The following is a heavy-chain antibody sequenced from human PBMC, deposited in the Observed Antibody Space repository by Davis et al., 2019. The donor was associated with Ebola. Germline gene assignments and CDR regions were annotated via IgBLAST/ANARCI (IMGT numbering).Heavy chain of an antibody. CDR1: GFTFSSHG. CDR3: VQGTTACRA. Sequence: GESLKISCAASGFTFSSHGMHWARQAPGKGLEWVAFISYDAFNKYYADSVKGRFTVSRDNSNNTLYLQLNSLRSEDTAVYYCVQGTTACRAWGQGTLVTVSA. J-gene: IGHJ4*02. V-gene: IGHV3-30*03. D-gene: IGHD1-26*01. CDR2: ISYDAFNK.